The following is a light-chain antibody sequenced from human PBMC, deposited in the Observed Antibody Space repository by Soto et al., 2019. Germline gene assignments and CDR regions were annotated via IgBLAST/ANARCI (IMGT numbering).Light chain of an antibody. CDR2: AAS. Sequence: DIQMTQSPSSLSASVGDRVTITCRASQSISSYLNWYQQKPGKAPELLIYAASSLQSGVPSRFSGSGSGTDFALTISSLQPEDFATYYCQQTYTNARTFGQGTKVDIK. J-gene: IGKJ1*01. CDR1: QSISSY. CDR3: QQTYTNART. V-gene: IGKV1-39*01.